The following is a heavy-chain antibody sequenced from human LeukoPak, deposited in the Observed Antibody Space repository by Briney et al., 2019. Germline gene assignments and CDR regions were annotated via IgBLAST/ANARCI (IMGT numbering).Heavy chain of an antibody. Sequence: PGGSLRLSCAASGFTVSSNYMSWVRQAPGKGLEWVSVIYSGGSTYYADSVKGRFTISRDNSKNTLYLQMNSLRAEDTAVYYCARQDCSSTSCHADFDYWGQGTLVTVSS. CDR2: IYSGGST. CDR1: GFTVSSNY. D-gene: IGHD2-2*01. V-gene: IGHV3-53*01. J-gene: IGHJ4*02. CDR3: ARQDCSSTSCHADFDY.